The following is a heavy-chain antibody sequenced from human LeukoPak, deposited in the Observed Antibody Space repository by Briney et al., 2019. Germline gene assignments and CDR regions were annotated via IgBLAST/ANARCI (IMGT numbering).Heavy chain of an antibody. J-gene: IGHJ4*02. CDR1: GFTFRSYN. CDR3: ARGASRADY. CDR2: ISSSSSYI. V-gene: IGHV3-21*01. Sequence: GGSLRLSCAASGFTFRSYNMNWVRQAPGKRPEWVSSISSSSSYIYYADSVKGRFTISRDTAKNSLYLQMNSLRAEDTALYYCARGASRADYWGQGTLVTVSS.